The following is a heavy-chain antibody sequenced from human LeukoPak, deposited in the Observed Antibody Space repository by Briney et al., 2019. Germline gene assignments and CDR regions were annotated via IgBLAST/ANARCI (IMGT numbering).Heavy chain of an antibody. D-gene: IGHD5-12*01. CDR2: IIPIFGTA. V-gene: IGHV1-69*06. CDR1: GGTFSSYA. CDR3: ARVQWLTLGYFDY. Sequence: ASVKVSCKASGGTFSSYAISWVRQAPGQGLEWMGGIIPIFGTANYAQKFQGRVTITADKSTSTAYMELSSLRSEDTAVYYCARVQWLTLGYFDYWGQGTLVTVSS. J-gene: IGHJ4*02.